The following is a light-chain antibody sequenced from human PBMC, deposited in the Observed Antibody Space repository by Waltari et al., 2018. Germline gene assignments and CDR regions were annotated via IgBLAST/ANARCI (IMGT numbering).Light chain of an antibody. CDR1: RSRLQSSGYNY. Sequence: DIVMTQSPLSLPVTPGEPASIPCQSSRSRLQSSGYNYVYWYLQNPGQSPQLLISLGSNRAAGVPDRFSGSGSGTYFTLKISRVEAEDVGVYYCMQALQSPLTFGGGTKVEIK. V-gene: IGKV2-28*01. J-gene: IGKJ4*01. CDR3: MQALQSPLT. CDR2: LGS.